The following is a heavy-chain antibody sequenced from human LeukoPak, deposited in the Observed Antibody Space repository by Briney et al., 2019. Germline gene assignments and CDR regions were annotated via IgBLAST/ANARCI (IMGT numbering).Heavy chain of an antibody. CDR2: IYTSGST. Sequence: SGPTLVKPSETLSLTCTVSGGSISSYYWSWIRQPAGKGLEWIGRIYTSGSTNYNPSLKSRVTMSVDTSKNQFPLKLSSVTAADTAVYYCARDLDYSNSPYYYYYYMDVWGKGTTVTVSS. D-gene: IGHD4-11*01. V-gene: IGHV4-4*07. CDR3: ARDLDYSNSPYYYYYYMDV. J-gene: IGHJ6*03. CDR1: GGSISSYY.